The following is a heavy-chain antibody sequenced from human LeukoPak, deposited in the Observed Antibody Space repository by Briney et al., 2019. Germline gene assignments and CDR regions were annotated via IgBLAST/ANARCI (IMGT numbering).Heavy chain of an antibody. D-gene: IGHD3-3*02. J-gene: IGHJ4*02. Sequence: GGSLRLSCVASGFTFSSYAMHWVRQAPGKGLEWVAVISYDGSNKYYADSVKGRFTISRDNSKNTLYLQMNSLRAEDTAVYYCARDILSGNPDFDYWGQGTLVTVSS. V-gene: IGHV3-30-3*01. CDR3: ARDILSGNPDFDY. CDR2: ISYDGSNK. CDR1: GFTFSSYA.